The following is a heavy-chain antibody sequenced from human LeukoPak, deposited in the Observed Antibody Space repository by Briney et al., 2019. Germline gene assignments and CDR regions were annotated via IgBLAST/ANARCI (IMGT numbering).Heavy chain of an antibody. CDR3: ARELDYYDSSGYSTFDY. Sequence: SETLSLTCTVSGGSISSSSYYWGWIRQPPGKGLEWIGSIYYSGSTYYNPSLKSRVTISMDTSKNQFSLRLSSVTAADTAVYYCARELDYYDSSGYSTFDYWGQGTLVTASS. CDR2: IYYSGST. J-gene: IGHJ4*02. V-gene: IGHV4-39*07. D-gene: IGHD3-22*01. CDR1: GGSISSSSYY.